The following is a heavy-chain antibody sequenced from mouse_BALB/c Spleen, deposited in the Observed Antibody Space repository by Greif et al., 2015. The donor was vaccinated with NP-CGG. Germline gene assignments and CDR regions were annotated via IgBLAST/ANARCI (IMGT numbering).Heavy chain of an antibody. CDR3: ARYGNLAMDY. D-gene: IGHD2-10*02. Sequence: EVKLMESGGGLVQPGGSRKLSCAASGFTFSSFGMHWVRQAPEKGLEWVAHISSGSSTIYYADTVKGRFTISRDNPKNTLFLQMTSLRSEDTAMYYCARYGNLAMDYWGQGTSVTVSS. CDR1: GFTFSSFG. CDR2: ISSGSSTI. J-gene: IGHJ4*01. V-gene: IGHV5-17*02.